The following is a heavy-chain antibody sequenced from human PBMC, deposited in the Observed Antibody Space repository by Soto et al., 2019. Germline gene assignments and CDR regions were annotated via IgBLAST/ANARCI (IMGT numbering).Heavy chain of an antibody. V-gene: IGHV1-18*01. Sequence: QVQLVQSGAEVKKPGASVKVSCKASGYTFTSYGISWVRQAPGQGLEWMGWISAYNGNTNYAQKLQGRVTMTTDPSTSTAYMELRSLRSDDTAVYYCARDLGLYWFGELPHYGMDVWGQGTTVTVSS. CDR3: ARDLGLYWFGELPHYGMDV. D-gene: IGHD3-10*01. J-gene: IGHJ6*02. CDR1: GYTFTSYG. CDR2: ISAYNGNT.